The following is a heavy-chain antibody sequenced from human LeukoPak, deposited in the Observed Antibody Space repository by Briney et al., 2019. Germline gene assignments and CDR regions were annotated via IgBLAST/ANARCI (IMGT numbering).Heavy chain of an antibody. CDR2: IWCDGNNK. CDR1: GFTLSNYG. D-gene: IGHD3-3*01. J-gene: IGHJ6*02. Sequence: GGSLRLSCGASGFTLSNYGMQWVGQAPGKGLEWVAFIWCDGNNKDYADSVKGRFTISRDNSKNTVYLQMNSLRAEDTAVYYCARDLYDFWSRPASAYYYYGMDVWGQGTTVTVSS. V-gene: IGHV3-33*01. CDR3: ARDLYDFWSRPASAYYYYGMDV.